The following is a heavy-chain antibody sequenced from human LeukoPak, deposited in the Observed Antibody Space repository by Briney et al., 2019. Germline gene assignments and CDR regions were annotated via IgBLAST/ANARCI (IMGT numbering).Heavy chain of an antibody. J-gene: IGHJ4*02. D-gene: IGHD2-2*01. Sequence: SVKVSCKASGGTFSSYAISWVRQAPGQGLEWMGGIIPIFGTANYAQKFQGRVTITADESTSTAYMELSSLRSEDTAVYYCARGDIVVVPADGYYFDYWGQGTLVTVSS. CDR1: GGTFSSYA. CDR2: IIPIFGTA. CDR3: ARGDIVVVPADGYYFDY. V-gene: IGHV1-69*01.